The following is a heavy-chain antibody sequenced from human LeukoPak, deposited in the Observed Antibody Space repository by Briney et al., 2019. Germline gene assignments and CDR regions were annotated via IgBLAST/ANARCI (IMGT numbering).Heavy chain of an antibody. D-gene: IGHD6-19*01. CDR1: GGSISSYY. Sequence: SETLSLTCTVSGGSISSYYWSWIRQPPGKGLEWIGYIYYSGSTNYNPSLKSRVTISVDTSKNQFPLKLSSVTAADTAVYYCARDDSSGHFDYWGQGTLVTVSS. J-gene: IGHJ4*02. CDR2: IYYSGST. V-gene: IGHV4-59*01. CDR3: ARDDSSGHFDY.